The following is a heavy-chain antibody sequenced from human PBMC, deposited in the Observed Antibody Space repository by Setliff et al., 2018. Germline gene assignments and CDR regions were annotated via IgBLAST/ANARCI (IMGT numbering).Heavy chain of an antibody. Sequence: ASVKVSCKVSGYRLIEVSMHWVRQAPGKGLEWMGGFDPEDEETIYAQKFQGRVTMTDDTSTDTAYMELSSLRSEDTAVYYCAAGVSWSGYWGGAYYFEYWGQGTLVTVSS. J-gene: IGHJ4*02. V-gene: IGHV1-24*01. D-gene: IGHD3-3*01. CDR2: FDPEDEET. CDR3: AAGVSWSGYWGGAYYFEY. CDR1: GYRLIEVS.